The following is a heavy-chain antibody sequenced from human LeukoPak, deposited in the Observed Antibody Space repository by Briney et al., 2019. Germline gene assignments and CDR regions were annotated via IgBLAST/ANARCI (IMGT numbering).Heavy chain of an antibody. J-gene: IGHJ6*02. CDR3: AKDVEMVTLSYYGMDV. V-gene: IGHV3-30*18. CDR2: ISYDGSNK. CDR1: GFTFSSYG. Sequence: GGSLRLSCAASGFTFSSYGMDWVRQAPGKGLEWVAVISYDGSNKYYADSVKGRFTISRDNSKNTLYLQMNSLRAEDTAVYYCAKDVEMVTLSYYGMDVWGQGTTVTVSS. D-gene: IGHD5-24*01.